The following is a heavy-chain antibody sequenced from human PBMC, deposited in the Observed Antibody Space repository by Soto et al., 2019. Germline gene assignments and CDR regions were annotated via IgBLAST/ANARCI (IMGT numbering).Heavy chain of an antibody. D-gene: IGHD2-8*01. CDR3: AMDSNAILTLWFDP. V-gene: IGHV1-2*02. Sequence: ASVKVSCKASGYTFTDYYIHWVRQAPGQGLEWMGWINPNSGGTYYAQNFEDRVTLTRDTSITTAYMELSRLRSDDTAVYFCAMDSNAILTLWFDPWGQGPRVTVSS. CDR2: INPNSGGT. CDR1: GYTFTDYY. J-gene: IGHJ5*02.